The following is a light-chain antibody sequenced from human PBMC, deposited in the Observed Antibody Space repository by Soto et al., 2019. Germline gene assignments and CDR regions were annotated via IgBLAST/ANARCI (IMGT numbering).Light chain of an antibody. CDR3: TSYTSSTTWV. Sequence: QSALTQPASVSGSPGQSITVSCTGTSSDIGASNYDSWYQQHPGKAPKLIISEVSNRPSGVSNRFSGSKSGSTASLTISGLQAEDEGDYYCTSYTSSTTWVFGGGTKLTVL. J-gene: IGLJ3*02. CDR1: SSDIGASNY. CDR2: EVS. V-gene: IGLV2-14*01.